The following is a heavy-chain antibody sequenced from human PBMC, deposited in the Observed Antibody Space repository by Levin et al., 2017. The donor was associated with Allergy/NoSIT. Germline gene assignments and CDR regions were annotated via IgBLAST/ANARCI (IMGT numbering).Heavy chain of an antibody. V-gene: IGHV3-49*04. CDR2: IRSKSYGGTT. CDR3: TRDHGSGSGWFIDN. J-gene: IGHJ4*02. D-gene: IGHD6-19*01. Sequence: PAGGSLRLSCTASGFSFGGYTMSWVRQAPGKGLEWVGFIRSKSYGGTTEYAASVKGRFTISRDDSKSIAYLEMNSLKSEDTSVYYCTRDHGSGSGWFIDNWGQGTLVTVSS. CDR1: GFSFGGYT.